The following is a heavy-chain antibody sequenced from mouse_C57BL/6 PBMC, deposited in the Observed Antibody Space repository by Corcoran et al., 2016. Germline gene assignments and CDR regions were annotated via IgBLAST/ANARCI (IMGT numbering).Heavy chain of an antibody. CDR2: IYPGSGNT. J-gene: IGHJ2*01. Sequence: QVQLKQSGAELVRPGASVKLSCKASGYTFTDYYITWVKQRTGQGLEWIARIYPGSGNTYYNEKFKGKATLTAEKSSSTAYMQLSSLTSEDSAVYVCARWGGHYFDYWGQGTTLTVSS. V-gene: IGHV1-76*01. CDR3: ARWGGHYFDY. D-gene: IGHD1-1*02. CDR1: GYTFTDYY.